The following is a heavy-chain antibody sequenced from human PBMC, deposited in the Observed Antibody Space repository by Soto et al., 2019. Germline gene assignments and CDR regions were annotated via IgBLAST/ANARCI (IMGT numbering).Heavy chain of an antibody. CDR2: TYWDDDR. D-gene: IGHD2-8*02. CDR3: AHLGPGPLGCAY. V-gene: IGHV2-5*02. Sequence: QITLKESGPTLVKPTQTLALNCTFSGFSVNTRGVGVAWIRQPPGKALEWLAVTYWDDDRRYRPSLTDRLTITKDISTNQVVLTMTNMDPVDTGIYYCAHLGPGPLGCAYWGQGALVTVSS. CDR1: GFSVNTRGVG. J-gene: IGHJ4*02.